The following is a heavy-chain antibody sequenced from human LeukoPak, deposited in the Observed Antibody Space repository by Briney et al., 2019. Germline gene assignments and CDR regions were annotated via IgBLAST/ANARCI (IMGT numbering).Heavy chain of an antibody. J-gene: IGHJ4*02. CDR1: GVSIITRSYY. CDR2: ISDTGST. D-gene: IGHD4-17*01. V-gene: IGHV4-39*01. CDR3: ARTTVTFQPIVYFDY. Sequence: KTSETLSLTCTVSGVSIITRSYYWGWIRRPPGKGLEWLGTISDTGSTYYNPSLKSRVTMSVDTSKKQFSLRLSSVTAADTAIYYCARTTVTFQPIVYFDYWGQGTLVTVSS.